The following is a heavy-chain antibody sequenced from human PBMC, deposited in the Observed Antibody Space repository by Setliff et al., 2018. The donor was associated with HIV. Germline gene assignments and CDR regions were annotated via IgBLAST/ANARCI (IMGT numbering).Heavy chain of an antibody. CDR1: GYTFTGNY. Sequence: GPSVKVSCKASGYTFTGNYMHWVRQAPGQGLEWVGRINTDSGGTKYAQKFQGRVTMTRDTSISTAYMDLSSLRSDDTAVYYCATTLLSGNFVDFWGQGTLVTVSS. D-gene: IGHD5-12*01. V-gene: IGHV1-2*06. CDR3: ATTLLSGNFVDF. CDR2: INTDSGGT. J-gene: IGHJ4*02.